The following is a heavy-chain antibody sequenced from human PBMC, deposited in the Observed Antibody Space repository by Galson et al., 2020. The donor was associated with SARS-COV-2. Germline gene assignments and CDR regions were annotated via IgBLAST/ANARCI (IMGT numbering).Heavy chain of an antibody. D-gene: IGHD6-19*01. V-gene: IGHV4-39*07. Sequence: SETLCLTVTVSAGSITRSNYYWSWIRQPHGKGREGTGSVLNRVTTHYSPSPQSRVTISVDTSKNQFSLNLNSVTAADTAMYYCARDATSSGWYNWFDPWCQGTLVTVSS. CDR2: VLNRVTT. CDR3: ARDATSSGWYNWFDP. J-gene: IGHJ5*02. CDR1: AGSITRSNYY.